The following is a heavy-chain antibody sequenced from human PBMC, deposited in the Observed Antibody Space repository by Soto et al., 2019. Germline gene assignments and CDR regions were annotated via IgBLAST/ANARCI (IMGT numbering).Heavy chain of an antibody. Sequence: QVQLVESGGGVVQPGRSLRLSCAASGFTFSSYHMHWVRQAPGKGLEWVSVIWYDGRSKYYGDSAKGRFTISRDNSKNTLYLQMDGLRAEDTAVYYCARDLAAATNSFYYGLDVWGQGTAVTVSS. V-gene: IGHV3-33*01. CDR3: ARDLAAATNSFYYGLDV. D-gene: IGHD6-13*01. J-gene: IGHJ6*02. CDR1: GFTFSSYH. CDR2: IWYDGRSK.